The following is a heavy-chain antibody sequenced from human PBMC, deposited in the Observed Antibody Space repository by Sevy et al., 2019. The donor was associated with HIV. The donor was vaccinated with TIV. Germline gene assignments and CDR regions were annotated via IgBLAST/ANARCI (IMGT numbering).Heavy chain of an antibody. CDR2: ISYDGNNK. CDR3: ARDGSSGGLFLKDYYYFGMDV. D-gene: IGHD3-16*01. Sequence: GGSLRLSCAASGFTFSSYAMHWVRQAPGKGLEWVAVISYDGNNKYADSVKGRFTISGDNSKNTRVLQMNSLRAEDTAVYYCARDGSSGGLFLKDYYYFGMDVWGQGTTVTVSS. J-gene: IGHJ6*02. V-gene: IGHV3-30*03. CDR1: GFTFSSYA.